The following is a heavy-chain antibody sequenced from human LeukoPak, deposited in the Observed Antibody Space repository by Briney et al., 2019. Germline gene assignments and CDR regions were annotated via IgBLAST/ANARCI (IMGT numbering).Heavy chain of an antibody. CDR1: GYSISSGHY. Sequence: SETLSLTCTVSGYSISSGHYWGWIRQPPGKGLEWIGSMYHSGSTYYNPPLKSRVTISEDTSKNQFSLKLRSVTAADTAVYYCARDSGTTGEVKFDPWGQGTLVTVSS. CDR3: ARDSGTTGEVKFDP. CDR2: MYHSGST. V-gene: IGHV4-38-2*02. D-gene: IGHD3-10*01. J-gene: IGHJ5*02.